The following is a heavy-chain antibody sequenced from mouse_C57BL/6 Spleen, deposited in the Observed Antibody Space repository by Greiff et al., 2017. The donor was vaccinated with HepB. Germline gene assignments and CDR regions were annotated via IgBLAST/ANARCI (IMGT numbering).Heavy chain of an antibody. CDR2: ISSGGDYI. D-gene: IGHD2-5*01. Sequence: EVKLMESGEGLVKPGGSLKLSCAASGFTFSSYAMSWVRQTPEKRLEWVAYISSGGDYIYYADTVKGRFTISRDNARNTLYLQMSSLKSEDTAMYYCTREDSNLLFDYWGQGTTLTVSS. CDR3: TREDSNLLFDY. V-gene: IGHV5-9-1*02. CDR1: GFTFSSYA. J-gene: IGHJ2*01.